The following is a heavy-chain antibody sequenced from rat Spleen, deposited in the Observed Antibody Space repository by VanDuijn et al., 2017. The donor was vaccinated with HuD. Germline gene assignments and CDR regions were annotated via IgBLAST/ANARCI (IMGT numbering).Heavy chain of an antibody. Sequence: EVQLVESGGGLVQPGRSMKLSCAASGFTFSNYGLAWVRQAPKKGLEWVAYISYDGDTTYYRDSVKGRFTISRDNAKSTLYLQMDSLRSEDTATYYCTRHDYPGVTTNWLAYWGQGTLVTVSS. CDR3: TRHDYPGVTTNWLAY. J-gene: IGHJ3*01. D-gene: IGHD1-4*01. CDR1: GFTFSNYG. V-gene: IGHV5-25*01. CDR2: ISYDGDTT.